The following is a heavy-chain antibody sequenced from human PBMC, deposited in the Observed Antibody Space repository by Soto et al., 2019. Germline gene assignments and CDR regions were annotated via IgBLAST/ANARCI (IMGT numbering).Heavy chain of an antibody. J-gene: IGHJ4*02. CDR2: IYYSGST. D-gene: IGHD6-19*01. CDR1: GGSISSYY. Sequence: SETLSLTCTVSGGSISSYYWSWIRQPPGKGLEWIGYIYYSGSTNYNPSLKSRVTISVDTSKNQFSLKLSSVTAADTAVYYCARDADSSGWYWFDYWGQGTLGTVSS. CDR3: ARDADSSGWYWFDY. V-gene: IGHV4-59*01.